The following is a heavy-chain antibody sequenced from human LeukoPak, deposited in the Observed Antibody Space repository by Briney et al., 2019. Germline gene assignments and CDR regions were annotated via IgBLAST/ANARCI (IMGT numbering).Heavy chain of an antibody. V-gene: IGHV4-59*08. Sequence: TSETLSLTCSVSGXSIRNYYWTWIRQPPGKGLEWIGHISNSGSTKYNPSLKSRVTISIDTSKNQFSLKLSSVTAADTAVYYCASRGYYDSSGLDYWGQGILVTVSS. CDR3: ASRGYYDSSGLDY. J-gene: IGHJ4*02. D-gene: IGHD3-22*01. CDR2: ISNSGST. CDR1: GXSIRNYY.